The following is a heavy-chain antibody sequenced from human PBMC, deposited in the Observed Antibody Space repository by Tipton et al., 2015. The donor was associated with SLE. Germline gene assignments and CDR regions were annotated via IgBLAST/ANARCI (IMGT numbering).Heavy chain of an antibody. Sequence: LRLSCTVSGGSISSGNYYWNWIRQHPGKGLEWIGYIYYSGYTHYNPSLKSRVTISGDTSKNQVFLSLNSVTAADTAVYYCARERLYSSSNWYHFDYWGQGALVSVSS. V-gene: IGHV4-30-4*08. CDR1: GGSISSGNYY. CDR3: ARERLYSSSNWYHFDY. CDR2: IYYSGYT. D-gene: IGHD6-13*01. J-gene: IGHJ4*02.